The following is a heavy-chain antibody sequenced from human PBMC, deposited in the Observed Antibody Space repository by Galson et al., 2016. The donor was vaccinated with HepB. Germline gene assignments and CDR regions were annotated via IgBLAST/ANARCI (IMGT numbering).Heavy chain of an antibody. CDR1: GFTFSSYA. Sequence: SLRLSCAASGFTFSSYAIHWVRQAPGKGLVWVSRIRKEGSMLSYADSVKGRFTTSRDNAKNTVYLQMNSLRAEDTAIYYCARDGGNHNFDYWGQGTLVTVSS. J-gene: IGHJ4*02. V-gene: IGHV3-74*01. CDR2: IRKEGSML. CDR3: ARDGGNHNFDY. D-gene: IGHD3-16*01.